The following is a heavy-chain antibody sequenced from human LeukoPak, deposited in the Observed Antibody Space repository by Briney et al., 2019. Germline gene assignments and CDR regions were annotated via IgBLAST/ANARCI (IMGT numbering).Heavy chain of an antibody. CDR1: GFTFRNYW. D-gene: IGHD1-26*01. Sequence: GGSLRLSCAASGFTFRNYWMSWVRQVPGTGLEWVANIKQDGSDRNYVTSVRGRFTISRDNAESSSYLQMNSLRAEDTAVYYCARARSGSYYSGFDYWGQGTLVTVPS. V-gene: IGHV3-7*04. CDR3: ARARSGSYYSGFDY. CDR2: IKQDGSDR. J-gene: IGHJ4*02.